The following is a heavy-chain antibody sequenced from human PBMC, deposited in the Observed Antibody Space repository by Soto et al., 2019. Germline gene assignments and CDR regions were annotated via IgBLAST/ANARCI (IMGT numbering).Heavy chain of an antibody. Sequence: PGGSLRLSCAASGFSFSSYGMHWVRQAPGKGLEWVAVALHDGSNKYYAESVKGRFSISRDNTKNTLYLQMSSLRPEDTAVYYCALFNYYDISAWGKGTLVTVSS. V-gene: IGHV3-30*03. CDR1: GFSFSSYG. CDR3: ALFNYYDISA. CDR2: ALHDGSNK. D-gene: IGHD3-22*01. J-gene: IGHJ5*02.